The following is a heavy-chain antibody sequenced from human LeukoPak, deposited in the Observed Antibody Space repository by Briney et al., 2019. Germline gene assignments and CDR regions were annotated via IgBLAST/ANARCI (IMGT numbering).Heavy chain of an antibody. Sequence: GGSLRLSCAASGFTFNNYAMNWVRQAPGKGLEWVSAISGSGDSAYYADSVKGRFTISRDNSKNTLYLQMNSLRAEDTAVCYCTSRSGRYTWGQGTLVTVSS. CDR2: ISGSGDSA. CDR3: TSRSGRYT. V-gene: IGHV3-23*01. CDR1: GFTFNNYA. J-gene: IGHJ4*02. D-gene: IGHD6-19*01.